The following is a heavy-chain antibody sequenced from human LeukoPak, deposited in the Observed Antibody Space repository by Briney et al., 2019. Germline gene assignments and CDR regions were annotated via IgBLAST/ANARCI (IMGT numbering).Heavy chain of an antibody. CDR3: ARVRNGARFFDY. V-gene: IGHV4-59*01. CDR1: GGSISSYC. J-gene: IGHJ4*02. D-gene: IGHD1-1*01. Sequence: TSETLSLTCTVSGGSISSYCWSWIRQPPGKGLEWIGYIYYSGSTNYNPSLKSRVTISVDTSKNQFSLKLSSVTAADTAVYFCARVRNGARFFDYWGQGTLVTVSS. CDR2: IYYSGST.